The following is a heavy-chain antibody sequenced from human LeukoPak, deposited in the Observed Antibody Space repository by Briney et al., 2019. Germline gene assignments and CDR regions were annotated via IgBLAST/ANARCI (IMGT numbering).Heavy chain of an antibody. D-gene: IGHD1-26*01. Sequence: ASVKVSCKVSGYTLTELSMHWVRQAPGKGLEWRGGFDPEDGETIYAQKFQGRVTMTEDTSTDTAYMELSSLRSEDTAVYYCATDYRSSGSYYGYDYWGQGTLVTVSS. CDR2: FDPEDGET. V-gene: IGHV1-24*01. J-gene: IGHJ4*02. CDR1: GYTLTELS. CDR3: ATDYRSSGSYYGYDY.